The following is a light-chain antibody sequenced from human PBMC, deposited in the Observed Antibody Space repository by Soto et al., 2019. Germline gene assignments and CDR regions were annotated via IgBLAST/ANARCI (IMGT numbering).Light chain of an antibody. CDR3: QQSYNVPHT. V-gene: IGKV1-39*01. J-gene: IGKJ2*01. Sequence: DIQMTQSPSSLSASVGDRVTITCRASQNIFSYLSWYQHKPGKAPKLLIYAASSLQSGVPSRFSGSGSGTDFALTISSLQPEDFATFYCQQSYNVPHTFGQGTKVEI. CDR1: QNIFSY. CDR2: AAS.